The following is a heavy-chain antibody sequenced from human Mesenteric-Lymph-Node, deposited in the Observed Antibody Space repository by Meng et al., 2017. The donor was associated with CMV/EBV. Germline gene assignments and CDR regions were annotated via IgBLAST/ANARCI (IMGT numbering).Heavy chain of an antibody. D-gene: IGHD2-8*02. J-gene: IGHJ6*02. Sequence: GESLKISCAASGFTFSSYAMHWVRQAPGKGLEWVAVISYDGSNKYYADSVKGRFTISRDNSKNTLYLQMNSLRAEDTAVYYCARDQGYWGYYGMDVWGQGTTVTVSS. CDR1: GFTFSSYA. V-gene: IGHV3-30*04. CDR3: ARDQGYWGYYGMDV. CDR2: ISYDGSNK.